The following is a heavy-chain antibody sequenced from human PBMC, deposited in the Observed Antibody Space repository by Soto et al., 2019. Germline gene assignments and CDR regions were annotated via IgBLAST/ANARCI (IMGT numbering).Heavy chain of an antibody. CDR2: ISSGSAYI. Sequence: EVQLVESGGGLVKPGESLRLSCTFTFSSYSLNWVRQAPGKGLEWVSSISSGSAYIKYADSVKGRFTISRDNANNLLYLQMRSLRVDDSAVYYCTRGEGGSYDNWFTPWGQGTLVTVSS. V-gene: IGHV3-21*01. D-gene: IGHD1-26*01. J-gene: IGHJ5*02. CDR3: TRGEGGSYDNWFTP. CDR1: TFSSYS.